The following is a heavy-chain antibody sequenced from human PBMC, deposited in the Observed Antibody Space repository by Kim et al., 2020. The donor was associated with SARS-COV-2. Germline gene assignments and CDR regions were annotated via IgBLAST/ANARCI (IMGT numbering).Heavy chain of an antibody. J-gene: IGHJ4*02. D-gene: IGHD3-10*01. CDR3: ARKVRGEDY. Sequence: GSTNYNPSLKSRVTISVDTSKNQFSLKLSSVTAADTAVYYCARKVRGEDYWGQGTLVTVSS. V-gene: IGHV4-34*01. CDR2: GST.